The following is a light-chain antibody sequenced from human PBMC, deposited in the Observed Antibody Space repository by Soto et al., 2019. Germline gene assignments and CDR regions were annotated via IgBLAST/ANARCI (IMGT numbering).Light chain of an antibody. Sequence: EFVLTQSPGTLSLSPGERATLSCRASQTVRNNYLAWYQQKPGKAPRLLIYDASSRATGIPDRFSGGGSGTDFTLTISRLEPEDFAVYYCQQFSSYPLTVGGGTKVDIK. CDR3: QQFSSYPLT. CDR2: DAS. J-gene: IGKJ4*01. CDR1: QTVRNNY. V-gene: IGKV3-20*01.